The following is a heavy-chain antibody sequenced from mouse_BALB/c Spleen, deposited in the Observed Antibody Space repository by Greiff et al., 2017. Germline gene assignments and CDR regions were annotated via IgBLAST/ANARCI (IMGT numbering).Heavy chain of an antibody. Sequence: EVKLVESGGGLVKPGGSLKLSCAASGFTFSSYAMSWVRQTPEKRLEWVATISSGGSYTYYPDSVKGRFTISRDNAKNTLYLQMSSLRSEDTAMYYCANYYYDSSPFAYWGQGTLVTVSA. CDR1: GFTFSSYA. D-gene: IGHD1-1*01. CDR3: ANYYYDSSPFAY. J-gene: IGHJ3*01. V-gene: IGHV5-9-3*01. CDR2: ISSGGSYT.